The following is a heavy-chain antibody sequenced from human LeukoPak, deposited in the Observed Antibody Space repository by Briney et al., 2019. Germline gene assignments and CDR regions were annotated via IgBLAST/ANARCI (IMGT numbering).Heavy chain of an antibody. CDR2: ISGSGGST. D-gene: IGHD2-2*01. Sequence: GGSLRLSCAAYGFTFSSYAMSWVRQAPGKGLEWVSAISGSGGSTYYADSVKGRFTISRDNSKNTLYLQMNSLRAEDTAVYYCAKGYCSSTSCPYYFDYWGQGTLVTVSS. CDR3: AKGYCSSTSCPYYFDY. CDR1: GFTFSSYA. V-gene: IGHV3-23*01. J-gene: IGHJ4*02.